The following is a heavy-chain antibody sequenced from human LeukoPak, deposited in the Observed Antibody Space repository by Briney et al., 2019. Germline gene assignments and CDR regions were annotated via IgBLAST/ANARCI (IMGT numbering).Heavy chain of an antibody. Sequence: PGGSLRLSCAASGFTVSDDYMSWVRQAPGKGLEWVSVIYVGGDTYYTDPVKGRFTISRDNSNNTLYLQMNSLRAEDTAVYYCAKSRRAASGLFDYWGQGTLVTVSS. J-gene: IGHJ4*02. CDR3: AKSRRAASGLFDY. D-gene: IGHD6-13*01. CDR1: GFTVSDDY. V-gene: IGHV3-53*01. CDR2: IYVGGDT.